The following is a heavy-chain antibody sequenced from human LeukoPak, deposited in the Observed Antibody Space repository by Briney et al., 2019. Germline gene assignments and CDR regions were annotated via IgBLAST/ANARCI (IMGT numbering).Heavy chain of an antibody. CDR2: ISGSGGST. CDR1: GFTLSSYA. J-gene: IGHJ4*02. D-gene: IGHD3-22*01. V-gene: IGHV3-23*01. CDR3: ATTRYYYDSSGYSNFDY. Sequence: GGSLRLSCAASGFTLSSYAMNWVRQAPGKGLEWVSAISGSGGSTYYADSVKGRFTISRDNSKNTLYLQMNSLRAEDTAVYYCATTRYYYDSSGYSNFDYWGQGTLVTVSS.